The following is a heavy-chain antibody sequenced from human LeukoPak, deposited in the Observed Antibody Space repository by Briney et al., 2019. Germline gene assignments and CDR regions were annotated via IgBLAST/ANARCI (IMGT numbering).Heavy chain of an antibody. Sequence: KPSETLSLTCTVSGGSISSYYWSWIRQPPGKGLEWIGYIYYSGSTNYNPSLKSRVTISVDTSKNQFSLKLSSVTAADTAVYYCARHVKGWLLLKEGLGAFDIWGQGTMVTVSS. D-gene: IGHD3-22*01. CDR2: IYYSGST. CDR1: GGSISSYY. V-gene: IGHV4-59*08. CDR3: ARHVKGWLLLKEGLGAFDI. J-gene: IGHJ3*02.